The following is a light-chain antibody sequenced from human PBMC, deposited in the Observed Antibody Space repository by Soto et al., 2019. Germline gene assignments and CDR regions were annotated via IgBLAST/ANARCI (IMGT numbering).Light chain of an antibody. V-gene: IGKV3-20*01. Sequence: EIVLTQSRGTLSLSPGERASLSCRASQSVSSSYLAWYQQKPGQAPRLLIYGASSRATVIPDRFSGSGSGTDFTLTISILEPEDLPVYYCQQYGSSPLTFGGGTKVEIK. CDR1: QSVSSSY. CDR2: GAS. J-gene: IGKJ4*01. CDR3: QQYGSSPLT.